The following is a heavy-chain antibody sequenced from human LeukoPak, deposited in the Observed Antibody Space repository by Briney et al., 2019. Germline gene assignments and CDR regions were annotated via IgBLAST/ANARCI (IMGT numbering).Heavy chain of an antibody. Sequence: GGSLRLSCAASGFAFSSYAMRWVRQAPGKGLEWVAVISYDGSSKYHADSVKGRLTISRDNSKNTLYLQMNSLRAEDTAVSYCASELRRGHSSSWFYFEHWGQGTLVTVSS. D-gene: IGHD6-13*01. CDR1: GFAFSSYA. CDR2: ISYDGSSK. CDR3: ASELRRGHSSSWFYFEH. V-gene: IGHV3-30-3*01. J-gene: IGHJ4*02.